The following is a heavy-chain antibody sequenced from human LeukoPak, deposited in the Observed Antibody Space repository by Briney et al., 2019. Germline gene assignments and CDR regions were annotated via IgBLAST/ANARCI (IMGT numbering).Heavy chain of an antibody. V-gene: IGHV3-30*03. Sequence: PGGSLRLSCAASGFSFSSHGMHWVRQAPGKGLEWVAVISHDGNTKYYADSVKGRFTITRDNSKNTLFLQTNSLRADDTAMYYCARGGGSGYDYLHYFDYWGQGTLVTVSS. J-gene: IGHJ4*02. D-gene: IGHD5-12*01. CDR3: ARGGGSGYDYLHYFDY. CDR2: ISHDGNTK. CDR1: GFSFSSHG.